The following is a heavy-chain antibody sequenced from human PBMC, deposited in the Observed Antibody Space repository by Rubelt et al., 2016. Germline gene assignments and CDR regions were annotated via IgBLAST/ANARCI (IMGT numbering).Heavy chain of an antibody. V-gene: IGHV2-5*02. CDR1: GFSLSTSGVS. Sequence: QISLKESGPTLVKPTQNLTLTCTFSGFSLSTSGVSVGWIRQPPGKALEWLALIYWDDDKRYRPSLKSRLTVTKDTSKNQVVLTMTNMDPVDTATYLCAHSPFGSGTYYNRDHFSDHWGQGTLVAVSS. CDR2: IYWDDDK. CDR3: AHSPFGSGTYYNRDHFSDH. J-gene: IGHJ4*02. D-gene: IGHD3-10*01.